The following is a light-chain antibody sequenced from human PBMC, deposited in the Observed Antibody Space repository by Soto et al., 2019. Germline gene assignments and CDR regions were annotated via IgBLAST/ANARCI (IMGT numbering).Light chain of an antibody. V-gene: IGLV2-14*01. Sequence: QSVLTQPASVSGSPGQSITISCTGSRNDISAYDSVSWFQQHPDKAPKLIIYEVSNRPSGVSNRFSGSKSGNTASLTISGLQADDEADYYCSSYTRASTLVFGGGTKLTVL. CDR2: EVS. J-gene: IGLJ3*02. CDR1: RNDISAYDS. CDR3: SSYTRASTLV.